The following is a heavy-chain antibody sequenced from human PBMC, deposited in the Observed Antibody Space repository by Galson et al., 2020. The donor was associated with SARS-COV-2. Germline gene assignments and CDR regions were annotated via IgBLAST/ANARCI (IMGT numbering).Heavy chain of an antibody. CDR2: INEDGSEK. CDR1: GFAFSSYW. D-gene: IGHD3-3*01. Sequence: QLGESLKISCAASGFAFSSYWLNWFRQTPGEGLEWVANINEDGSEKYYADSVKGRFTISRDNAKNSLHLQMNSLRAEDTAVYYCAGPHRNSILGAYWGQGTLVSVSS. V-gene: IGHV3-7*02. J-gene: IGHJ4*02. CDR3: AGPHRNSILGAY.